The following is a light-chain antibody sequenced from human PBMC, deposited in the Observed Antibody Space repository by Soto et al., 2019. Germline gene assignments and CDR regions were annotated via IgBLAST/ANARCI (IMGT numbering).Light chain of an antibody. CDR3: HQHHTSPLT. V-gene: IGKV3-20*01. J-gene: IGKJ4*01. Sequence: LLLSTGHLYFSPQGRASLYCRASKRVSSTCLAWYQHKPGQSPRLLTYGASSRATGIPARFSASGSGTDFTLTISELQPEDFALYYCHQHHTSPLTFGGGTKVDI. CDR1: KRVSSTC. CDR2: GAS.